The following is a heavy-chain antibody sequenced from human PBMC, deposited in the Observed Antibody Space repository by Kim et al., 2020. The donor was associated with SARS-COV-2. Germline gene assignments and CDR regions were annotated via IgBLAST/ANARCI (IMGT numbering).Heavy chain of an antibody. J-gene: IGHJ3*02. CDR3: TRGGGGYYDAFDI. Sequence: TASVKGRFTISRDDSKSIAYLQMNSLKTEDTAVYYCTRGGGGYYDAFDIWGQGTMVTVSS. D-gene: IGHD2-15*01. V-gene: IGHV3-49*01.